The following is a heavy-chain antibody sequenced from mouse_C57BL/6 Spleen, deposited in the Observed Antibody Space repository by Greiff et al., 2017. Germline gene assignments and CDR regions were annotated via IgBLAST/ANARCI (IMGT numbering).Heavy chain of an antibody. D-gene: IGHD4-1*01. J-gene: IGHJ2*01. V-gene: IGHV5-12*01. CDR1: GFTFSDYY. CDR3: ARRRTGLDY. CDR2: ISNGGGST. Sequence: EVQRVESGGGLVQPGGSLKLSCAASGFTFSDYYMYWVRQTPEKRLEWVAYISNGGGSTYYPDTVKGRLTISRDNAKNTLYLQMSRLKSEDTAMYYCARRRTGLDYWGQGTTLTVSS.